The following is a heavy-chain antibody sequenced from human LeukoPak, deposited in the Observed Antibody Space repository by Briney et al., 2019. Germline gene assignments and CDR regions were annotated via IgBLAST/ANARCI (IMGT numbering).Heavy chain of an antibody. V-gene: IGHV3-21*01. CDR2: ISSHSIYI. CDR1: GFTFRTYS. CDR3: ARDSGPADPEAFDI. J-gene: IGHJ3*02. Sequence: GGSLRLSCATSGFTFRTYSMNWVRQAPGKGLEWVSTISSHSIYIYYADSVKGRFSISRDNAKNLLYLQMDSLRADDTAVYYCARDSGPADPEAFDIWGQGTMVTVSS. D-gene: IGHD1-14*01.